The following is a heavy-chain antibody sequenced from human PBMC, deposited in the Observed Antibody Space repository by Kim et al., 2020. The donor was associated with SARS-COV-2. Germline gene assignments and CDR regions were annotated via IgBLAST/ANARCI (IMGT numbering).Heavy chain of an antibody. CDR2: INHTGST. CDR3: ARGRDSSSPHAFGL. D-gene: IGHD6-13*01. CDR1: GGSVSGSY. V-gene: IGHV4-34*01. Sequence: SETLSLTCAVYGGSVSGSYWSWIRQPPGKGPEWIGEINHTGSTNYNPSLKRRVTMSVDTSENQFSLKLTSVTAADSAVYYCARGRDSSSPHAFGLW. J-gene: IGHJ2*01.